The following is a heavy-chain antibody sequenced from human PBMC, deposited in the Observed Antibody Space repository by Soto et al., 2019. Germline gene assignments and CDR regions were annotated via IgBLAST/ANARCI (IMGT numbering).Heavy chain of an antibody. CDR3: AKRRASGVSQAYYIMDV. J-gene: IGHJ6*02. CDR2: ISGSGGST. D-gene: IGHD6-19*01. CDR1: GFTFSSYA. Sequence: PGGSLRLSCAASGFTFSSYAMSWVRQAPGKGLEWVSAISGSGGSTYYADSVKGRFTISRDNSKNTLYLEMNSLRAEDTAVYYCAKRRASGVSQAYYIMDVSGQGTTVTVSS. V-gene: IGHV3-23*01.